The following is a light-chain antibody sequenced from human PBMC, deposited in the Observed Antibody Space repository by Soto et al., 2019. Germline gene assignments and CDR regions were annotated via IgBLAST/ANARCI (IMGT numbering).Light chain of an antibody. V-gene: IGKV3-11*01. Sequence: EIVLTQSPAALSLSPGEIATLSFRASQSVINYLAWYQQKPGQAPRLLIYDTSNRATGIPARFSGSGSGTDFTLIISSLEPEDFAVYYCQQRANWPLTFGGGTKVDIK. CDR3: QQRANWPLT. CDR1: QSVINY. J-gene: IGKJ4*01. CDR2: DTS.